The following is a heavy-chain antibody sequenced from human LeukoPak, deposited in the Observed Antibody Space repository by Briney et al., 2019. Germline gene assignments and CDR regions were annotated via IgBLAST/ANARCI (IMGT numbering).Heavy chain of an antibody. CDR1: GYTLIELS. CDR3: ATVAKQHTSLYLDY. V-gene: IGHV1-24*01. J-gene: IGHJ4*02. CDR2: FDPEDGET. D-gene: IGHD2-2*02. Sequence: ASVKVSCKVSGYTLIELSMHWVRQAPGKGLEWMGGFDPEDGETIYAQKFQGRVTMTEDTSTDTAYMELSSLRSEDTAVYYCATVAKQHTSLYLDYWGQGTLVTVSS.